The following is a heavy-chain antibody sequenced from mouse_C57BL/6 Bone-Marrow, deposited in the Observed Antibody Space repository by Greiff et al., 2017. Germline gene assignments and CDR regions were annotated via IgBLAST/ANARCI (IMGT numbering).Heavy chain of an antibody. D-gene: IGHD2-1*01. J-gene: IGHJ1*03. CDR3: DRAGGNRRCRYFDV. Sequence: VQLKESVAELVRPGASVKLSCTASGFNFNNTSMHWVKQRPDQGLEWIGRIDPANGNTKSAPKFQGKATITADTSSNTAYLPLSSLTSEDTALYYCDRAGGNRRCRYFDVWGRGTTVTVSS. CDR1: GFNFNNTS. CDR2: IDPANGNT. V-gene: IGHV14-3*01.